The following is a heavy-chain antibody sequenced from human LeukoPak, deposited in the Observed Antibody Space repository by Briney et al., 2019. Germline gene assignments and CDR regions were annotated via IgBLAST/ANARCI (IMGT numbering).Heavy chain of an antibody. J-gene: IGHJ4*02. Sequence: SETLSPTCAVYGGSFSGYYWSWIRQPPGKGLEWIGEINHSGSTNYNPSLKSRVTISVDTSKNQFSLKLSSVTAADTAVYYCARLGIAVADIAYWGQGTLVTVSS. CDR1: GGSFSGYY. CDR3: ARLGIAVADIAY. D-gene: IGHD6-19*01. V-gene: IGHV4-34*01. CDR2: INHSGST.